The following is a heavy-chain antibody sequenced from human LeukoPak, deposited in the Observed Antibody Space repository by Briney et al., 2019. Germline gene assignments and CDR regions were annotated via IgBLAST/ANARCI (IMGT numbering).Heavy chain of an antibody. D-gene: IGHD2-21*02. Sequence: GASVKVSCKASGYTFTSYGISWVRQAPGQGLEWMGWISAYNGNTNYAQKLQGRVTMTTDTSTSTAYMELRSLRSDDTAVYYCARGRRWLGNDRLLRDDAFDIWGQGTMVTVSS. J-gene: IGHJ3*02. CDR2: ISAYNGNT. CDR3: ARGRRWLGNDRLLRDDAFDI. CDR1: GYTFTSYG. V-gene: IGHV1-18*01.